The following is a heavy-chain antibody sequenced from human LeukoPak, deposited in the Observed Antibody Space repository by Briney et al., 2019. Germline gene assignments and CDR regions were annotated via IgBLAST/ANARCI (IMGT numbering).Heavy chain of an antibody. V-gene: IGHV3-30*04. D-gene: IGHD5-12*01. Sequence: GGSLRLSCAASGFTFSSYAMHWVRQAPGKGLEWVAVISYDGSNKYYADSVKGRFTISRDNSKNTLYLQMNSLRAEDTALYYCARVSGYDLNSAGYFDYWGQGTLVTVSS. J-gene: IGHJ4*02. CDR1: GFTFSSYA. CDR3: ARVSGYDLNSAGYFDY. CDR2: ISYDGSNK.